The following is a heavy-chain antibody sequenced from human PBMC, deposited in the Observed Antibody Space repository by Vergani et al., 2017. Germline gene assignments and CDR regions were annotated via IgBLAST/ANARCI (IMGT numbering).Heavy chain of an antibody. J-gene: IGHJ6*03. D-gene: IGHD3-3*01. CDR3: AKGIRYYDFWSGPVYYYYDMDV. V-gene: IGHV3-23*01. Sequence: EVQLLESGGGLVQPGGSLRLSCAASGFTFSSYAMSWVRQAPGKGLEWVSAISGSGGSTYYADSVKGRFTISRDNSKNTLYLQMNSLRAEDTAVYYCAKGIRYYDFWSGPVYYYYDMDVWGKGTTVTVSS. CDR1: GFTFSSYA. CDR2: ISGSGGST.